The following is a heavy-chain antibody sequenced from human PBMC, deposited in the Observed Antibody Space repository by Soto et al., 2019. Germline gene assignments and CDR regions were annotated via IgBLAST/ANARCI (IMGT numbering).Heavy chain of an antibody. CDR1: GFTFDDYA. Sequence: GGSLRLSCAASGFTFDDYAMHWVRQAPGKGLEWVTGISWNSGTIGYADSVKGRFTISRDNSKNSLYLQMNSLRAEDTALYYCAKGNWNSHLDYWGQGTLVTVSS. CDR2: ISWNSGTI. D-gene: IGHD1-7*01. V-gene: IGHV3-9*01. J-gene: IGHJ4*02. CDR3: AKGNWNSHLDY.